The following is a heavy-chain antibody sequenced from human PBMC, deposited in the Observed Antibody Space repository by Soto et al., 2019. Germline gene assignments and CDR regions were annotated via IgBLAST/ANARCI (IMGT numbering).Heavy chain of an antibody. Sequence: ASVKVSCKASGYTFTGYAMHWVRQAPGQRLEWMGWSNAGNGNTKYSQKFQARVTITRDTSASTAYMELGSLRSEDTAVYYCARAVAVPADFAYWGQGALVTVSS. J-gene: IGHJ4*02. CDR1: GYTFTGYA. CDR3: ARAVAVPADFAY. CDR2: SNAGNGNT. V-gene: IGHV1-3*01. D-gene: IGHD6-19*01.